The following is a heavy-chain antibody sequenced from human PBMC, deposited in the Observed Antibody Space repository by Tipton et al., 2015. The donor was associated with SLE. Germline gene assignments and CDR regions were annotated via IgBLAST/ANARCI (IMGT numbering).Heavy chain of an antibody. CDR3: VRYMTKVTPYNYYGLDV. J-gene: IGHJ6*02. D-gene: IGHD4-17*01. Sequence: TLSLTCTVSGSSISTYYWSWIRQPPGKGLEWIGYVHNSGSSNYNPSLKSRVTFSVDTSKNQVSLKLTSVTAADTALYYCVRYMTKVTPYNYYGLDVWGQGTTVIVSS. CDR1: GSSISTYY. CDR2: VHNSGSS. V-gene: IGHV4-59*08.